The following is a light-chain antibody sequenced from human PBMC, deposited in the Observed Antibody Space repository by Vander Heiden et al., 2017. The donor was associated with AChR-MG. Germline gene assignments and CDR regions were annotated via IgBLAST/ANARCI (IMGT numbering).Light chain of an antibody. J-gene: IGKJ2*01. CDR2: GAF. CDR1: QRVNSSY. CDR3: LQYAGSPRT. Sequence: EIVLTQRPGTLSLSPGASVTISCRASQRVNSSYLAWFQQKPGQVPRLLIYGAFRRATGIPDRFSGSGSGTDFTLTISRLEPEDFGVFYCLQYAGSPRTFGQGTRLEI. V-gene: IGKV3-20*01.